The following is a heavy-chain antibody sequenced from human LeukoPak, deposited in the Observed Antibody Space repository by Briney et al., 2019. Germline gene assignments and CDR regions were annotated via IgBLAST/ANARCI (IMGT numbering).Heavy chain of an antibody. CDR1: GFSLSPSGVG. Sequence: SGLTLVKPTQTLTLTCTFSGFSLSPSGVGVGWIRQPPRKALEWLALIYWADDKRYNPSLKRRHTITKDTSKTQVVLTMTNMDPVDTATYYCAHRGYSTASYDYWGQGTLVTVSS. CDR3: AHRGYSTASYDY. J-gene: IGHJ4*02. D-gene: IGHD5-18*01. V-gene: IGHV2-5*02. CDR2: IYWADDK.